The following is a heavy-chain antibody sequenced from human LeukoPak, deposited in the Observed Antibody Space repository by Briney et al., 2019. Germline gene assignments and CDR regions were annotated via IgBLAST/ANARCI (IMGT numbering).Heavy chain of an antibody. Sequence: ASVRVSCKASGYTFIGYHPYWVRLAPGQGLEWMGWINPKTGDTNYSENFKGRVTMTTDTSINTAYMDLSSLTYDDTAVYYYFYYMDVWAKGTTVIVSS. CDR1: GYTFIGYH. CDR2: INPKTGDT. J-gene: IGHJ6*03. CDR3: FYYMDV. V-gene: IGHV1-2*02.